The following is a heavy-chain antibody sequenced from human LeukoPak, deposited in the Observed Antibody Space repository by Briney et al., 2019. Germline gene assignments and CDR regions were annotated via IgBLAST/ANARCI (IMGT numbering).Heavy chain of an antibody. V-gene: IGHV3-30*02. CDR1: GFTFSSYG. J-gene: IGHJ4*02. Sequence: GGSLRLSCAASGFTFSSYGMHWVRQAPGKGLEWVAFIRYDGSNKYYADSVKGRFTISRDNAKNSLYLQMNSLRAEDTAVYYCARDIAYGSGFNYWGQGTLVTVSS. CDR3: ARDIAYGSGFNY. D-gene: IGHD6-19*01. CDR2: IRYDGSNK.